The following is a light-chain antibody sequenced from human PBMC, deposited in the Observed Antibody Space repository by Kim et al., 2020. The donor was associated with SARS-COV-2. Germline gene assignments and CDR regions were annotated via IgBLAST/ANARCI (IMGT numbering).Light chain of an antibody. CDR2: DVT. V-gene: IGLV2-11*01. Sequence: QSVTLSCTGTNNDIGRYNYVSWYQLHPGKAPKLIIYDVTRRPSGVPDRFSGSKSANTASLTISGLQTEDEADYYCCSYAGSNTFVVFGGGTKLTVL. CDR1: NNDIGRYNY. CDR3: CSYAGSNTFVV. J-gene: IGLJ2*01.